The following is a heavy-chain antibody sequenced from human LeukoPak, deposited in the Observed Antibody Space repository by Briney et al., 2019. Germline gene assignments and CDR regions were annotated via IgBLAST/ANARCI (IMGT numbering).Heavy chain of an antibody. CDR3: GKHDSSSDF. CDR2: IRSDGSDK. Sequence: GRSLRLSCAAAGFIFSAYGMHWFRQAPGKGLEGVAFIRSDGSDKSYAGSVRGRFTISRDNCKNTLYLQMHTLRPEHTAVYYCGKHDSSSDFWGQGTLVTVSS. D-gene: IGHD3-22*01. V-gene: IGHV3-30*02. CDR1: GFIFSAYG. J-gene: IGHJ4*02.